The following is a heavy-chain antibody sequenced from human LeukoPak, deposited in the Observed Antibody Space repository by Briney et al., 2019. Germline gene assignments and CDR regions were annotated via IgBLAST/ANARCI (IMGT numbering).Heavy chain of an antibody. V-gene: IGHV1-18*01. Sequence: ASVKVSCKASGYTFTSYSISWVRQAPGQGLEWMGWISAYNGNTNYAQKLQGRVTMTTDTSTSTAYMELRSLRSDDTAVYYYARVEIYGSGSYYNWFDPWGQGTLVTVSS. CDR2: ISAYNGNT. CDR1: GYTFTSYS. J-gene: IGHJ5*02. CDR3: ARVEIYGSGSYYNWFDP. D-gene: IGHD3-10*01.